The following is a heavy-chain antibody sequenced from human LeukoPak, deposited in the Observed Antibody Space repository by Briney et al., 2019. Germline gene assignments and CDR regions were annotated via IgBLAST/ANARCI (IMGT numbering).Heavy chain of an antibody. V-gene: IGHV3-23*01. CDR1: GFTLSSYE. D-gene: IGHD4-17*01. CDR2: IDYSGGST. Sequence: GGSLRLSCTASGFTLSSYEMSWIRQAPGKGLEWVSSIDYSGGSTYYADSVKGRFTISRDNSKNTLYLQLNSLRAEDTAVYYCARDRLHYGEYEKTFDYWGQGTLVSVSS. J-gene: IGHJ4*02. CDR3: ARDRLHYGEYEKTFDY.